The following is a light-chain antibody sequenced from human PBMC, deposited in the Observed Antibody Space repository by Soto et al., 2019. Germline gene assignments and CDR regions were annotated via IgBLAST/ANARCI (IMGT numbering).Light chain of an antibody. CDR3: QQYDISPIT. CDR1: QSVSSSF. J-gene: IGKJ5*01. Sequence: EIVLTQSPGTLSLSPGERATLSCRANQSVSSSFLAWYQQKPGQAPRLLIYGASSRATGIPDRFSGSGSGTDFTFTISRLETEDFAVYFCQQYDISPITFGQGTRLEIK. CDR2: GAS. V-gene: IGKV3-20*01.